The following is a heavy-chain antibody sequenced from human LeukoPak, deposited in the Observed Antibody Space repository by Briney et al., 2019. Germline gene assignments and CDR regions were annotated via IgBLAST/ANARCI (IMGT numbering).Heavy chain of an antibody. V-gene: IGHV3-21*01. J-gene: IGHJ4*02. CDR2: ICVSSRHK. CDR3: ARTAHFAAGYYIDY. Sequence: PGGSLRHSCAASGFSFSSYTMNWVRQAPGEGLEWVSSICVSSRHKYYADSVKGRFTISRDNAKNSLYLQMNSLRAEDTAVYYCARTAHFAAGYYIDYWGQGTLVTVSS. D-gene: IGHD3-3*02. CDR1: GFSFSSYT.